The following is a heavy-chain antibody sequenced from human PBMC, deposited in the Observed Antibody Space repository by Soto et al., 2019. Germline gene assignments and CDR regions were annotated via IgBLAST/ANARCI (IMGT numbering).Heavy chain of an antibody. V-gene: IGHV4-61*01. J-gene: IGHJ4*02. CDR1: GSPVSTESYY. CDR3: ASDTGTSIHN. CDR2: VFYTGTT. Sequence: TCTVSGSPVSTESYYWSWMRQPPGKGLEWIGYVFYTGTTNYNPSLKSRVTVSVDTSKNQFSLKLSSVTAADTAVYFCASDTGTSIHNWGPGILVTVS. D-gene: IGHD2-21*01.